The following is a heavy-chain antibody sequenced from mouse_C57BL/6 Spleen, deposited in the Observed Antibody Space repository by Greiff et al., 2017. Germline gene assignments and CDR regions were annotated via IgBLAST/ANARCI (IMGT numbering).Heavy chain of an antibody. D-gene: IGHD3-2*02. CDR2: INPSNGGT. Sequence: QVQLQQPGTELVKPGASVKPSCKASGYTFTSYWMHWVKQRPGQGLEWIGNINPSNGGTNYNEKFKSKATLTVDKSSSTAYMQLSSLTSEDSAVYYCARYSSGYPYYYAMDYWGQGTSVTVSS. V-gene: IGHV1-53*01. J-gene: IGHJ4*01. CDR1: GYTFTSYW. CDR3: ARYSSGYPYYYAMDY.